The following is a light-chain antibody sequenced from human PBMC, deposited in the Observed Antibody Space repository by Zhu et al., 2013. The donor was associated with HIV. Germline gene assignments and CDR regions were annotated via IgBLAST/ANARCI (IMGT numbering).Light chain of an antibody. CDR3: QQYSTYPWT. Sequence: DIQMTQSPSTLSASVEDRVTITCRASQSVRTWLAWYQQKPGKAPKLLIYRTSSLQTGVPSRFSGSGSETEFTLTISSLQPDDFATYYCQQYSTYPWTFGQGTRVEI. CDR2: RTS. V-gene: IGKV1-5*03. CDR1: QSVRTW. J-gene: IGKJ1*01.